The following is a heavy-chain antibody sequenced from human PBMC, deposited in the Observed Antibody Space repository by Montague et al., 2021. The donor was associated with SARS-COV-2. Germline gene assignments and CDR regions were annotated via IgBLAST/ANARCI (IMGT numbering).Heavy chain of an antibody. Sequence: SETLSLTCAVSGVAVPSTNWWSLVRKPPSHGLVWFGEISYGGIATYNPSLKSRATISMDRSRNLFSLKLSSVTAADTAIYYCAGKVLTVPADYWGQGTLVTVS. J-gene: IGHJ4*02. CDR1: GVAVPSTNW. CDR2: ISYGGIA. CDR3: AGKVLTVPADY. D-gene: IGHD4-11*01. V-gene: IGHV4-4*02.